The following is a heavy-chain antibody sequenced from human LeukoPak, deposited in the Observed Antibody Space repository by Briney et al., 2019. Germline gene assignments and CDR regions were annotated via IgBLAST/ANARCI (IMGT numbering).Heavy chain of an antibody. CDR3: ARSRFYFDY. Sequence: PGGSLRLSCAASGFRFTSYWMSWVRQAPGKGLELVANIKQDGSERYYVDSVKGRFTISRDNAKNSLYLQLNSLRAEDTAVYYCARSRFYFDYWGQGTLVTVSS. CDR2: IKQDGSER. V-gene: IGHV3-7*01. J-gene: IGHJ4*02. CDR1: GFRFTSYW.